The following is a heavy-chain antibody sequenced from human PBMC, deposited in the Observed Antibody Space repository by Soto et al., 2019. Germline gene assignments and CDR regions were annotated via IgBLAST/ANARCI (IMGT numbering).Heavy chain of an antibody. J-gene: IGHJ4*02. V-gene: IGHV1-69*01. CDR2: ISPLFSTT. Sequence: QVQLVQSGAEVKEPGSSVKVSCKATGDLFNNYAFNWLRQPPEQDLEWMGRISPLFSTTNYAQKFQGRVTIGADELTTIVYLEVSNLESEDTAMYYCAASSSVAAAGYFKFWGQGTLVTVSP. CDR3: AASSSVAAAGYFKF. CDR1: GDLFNNYA. D-gene: IGHD6-13*01.